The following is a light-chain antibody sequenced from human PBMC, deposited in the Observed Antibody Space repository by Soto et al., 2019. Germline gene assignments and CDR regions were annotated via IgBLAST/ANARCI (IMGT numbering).Light chain of an antibody. CDR1: SSDIGGYNY. Sequence: QSALTQPASVSGSPGQSITISCTRTSSDIGGYNYVSWYQQHPGKAPKLMIYDVSNRPSGVSNRFSGSKSGNTASLTISGLQAEDEAVYYCSSYTSSSTLVFGGGTQLTVL. J-gene: IGLJ2*01. CDR3: SSYTSSSTLV. CDR2: DVS. V-gene: IGLV2-14*01.